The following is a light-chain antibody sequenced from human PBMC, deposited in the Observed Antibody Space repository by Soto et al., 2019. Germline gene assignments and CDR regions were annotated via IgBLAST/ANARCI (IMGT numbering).Light chain of an antibody. Sequence: QAVVTQPPSVSAAPGQKVTISCSGSSSNIGNNYVSWYQQLPGTAPKLLIYDYNKRPSGIPDRFSGSKSGTSATLGITGLQTGDEADYYCGTWDSSLSAVVFGGGTKVTVL. CDR1: SSNIGNNY. J-gene: IGLJ2*01. V-gene: IGLV1-51*01. CDR2: DYN. CDR3: GTWDSSLSAVV.